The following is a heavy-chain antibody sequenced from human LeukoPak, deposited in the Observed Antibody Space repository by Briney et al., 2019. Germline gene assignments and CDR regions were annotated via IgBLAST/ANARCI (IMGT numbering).Heavy chain of an antibody. V-gene: IGHV3-48*01. CDR1: GFTFSSYS. Sequence: GGSLRLSCAASGFTFSSYSMTWVRQAPGKGLEWISHISAASWGIYYADSVKGRFTTSRDNAKNSVFLQMNSLRAEDTAVYYCAKESPYSSSWYGGDYYYYYMDVWGKGTTVTVSS. CDR3: AKESPYSSSWYGGDYYYYYMDV. J-gene: IGHJ6*03. D-gene: IGHD6-13*01. CDR2: ISAASWGI.